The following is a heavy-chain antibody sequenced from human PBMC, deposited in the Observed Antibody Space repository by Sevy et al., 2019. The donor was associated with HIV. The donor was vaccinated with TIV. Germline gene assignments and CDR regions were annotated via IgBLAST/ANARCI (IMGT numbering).Heavy chain of an antibody. Sequence: SETLSLTCTVSGASIRDSSYYWAWIRQPPGKGLEWIGNIYSSGETYYNSSLKSRFTISVDTSKNQFSLSLTSVTAAETAMYFGARSMEQQLDAFDIWGQGTMVTVSS. V-gene: IGHV4-39*01. CDR1: GASIRDSSYY. D-gene: IGHD6-13*01. CDR2: IYSSGET. J-gene: IGHJ3*02. CDR3: ARSMEQQLDAFDI.